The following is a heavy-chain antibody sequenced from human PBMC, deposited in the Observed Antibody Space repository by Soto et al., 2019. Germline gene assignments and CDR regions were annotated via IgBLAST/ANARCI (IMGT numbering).Heavy chain of an antibody. CDR3: ARDKDRLQLGGNYYFILDV. CDR1: GGTFRTSA. CDR2: IMPVFRRP. V-gene: IGHV1-69*12. J-gene: IGHJ6*02. D-gene: IGHD1-1*01. Sequence: QVQLVQSGAEVKKPGSSVKVSCKASGGTFRTSAISWVRQAPGQGLVWVGGIMPVFRRPKYAQNFQDRVTITADESTSAAYMELNSLRSDDTGVYYCARDKDRLQLGGNYYFILDVWGQGTAVTVSS.